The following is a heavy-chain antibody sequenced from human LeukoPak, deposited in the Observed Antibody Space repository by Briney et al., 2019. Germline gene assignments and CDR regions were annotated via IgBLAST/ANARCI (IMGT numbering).Heavy chain of an antibody. CDR3: ARSIAAAGIRWFDP. J-gene: IGHJ5*02. V-gene: IGHV4-34*01. CDR1: GGSFSGYY. D-gene: IGHD6-13*01. Sequence: SETLSLTCAVYGGSFSGYYWSWIRQPPGKGLEWIGEINHSGSTNYNPSLKSRVTISVDTSKNQFSLKLSSVTAADTAVYYCARSIAAAGIRWFDPWGQGTLVTVSS. CDR2: INHSGST.